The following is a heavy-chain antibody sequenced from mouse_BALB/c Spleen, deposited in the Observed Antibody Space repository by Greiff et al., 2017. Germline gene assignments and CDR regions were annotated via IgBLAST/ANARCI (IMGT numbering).Heavy chain of an antibody. Sequence: EVQGVESGGGLVKPGGSLKLSCAASGFAFSSYDMSWVRQTPEKRLEWVAYISSGGGSTYYPDTVKGRFTISRDNAKNTLYLQMSSLKSEDTAMYYCARHGATVVARGYFDYWGQGTTLTVSS. CDR3: ARHGATVVARGYFDY. V-gene: IGHV5-12-1*01. CDR1: GFAFSSYD. D-gene: IGHD1-1*01. J-gene: IGHJ2*01. CDR2: ISSGGGST.